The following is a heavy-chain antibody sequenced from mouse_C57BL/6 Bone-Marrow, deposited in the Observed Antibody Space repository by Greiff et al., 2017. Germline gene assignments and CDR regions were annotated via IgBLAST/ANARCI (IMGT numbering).Heavy chain of an antibody. Sequence: QVQLQQPGAELVMPGASVKLSCKASGYTFTSYWMHWVKQRPGQGLEWIGEIDPSDSYTNYNQKFKGKSTLTVDKSSSTAYMQLSSLTSEDSAVYYCARITTVVATKGYAMDYWGQGTSVTSPQ. CDR3: ARITTVVATKGYAMDY. CDR1: GYTFTSYW. CDR2: IDPSDSYT. D-gene: IGHD1-1*01. J-gene: IGHJ4*01. V-gene: IGHV1-69*01.